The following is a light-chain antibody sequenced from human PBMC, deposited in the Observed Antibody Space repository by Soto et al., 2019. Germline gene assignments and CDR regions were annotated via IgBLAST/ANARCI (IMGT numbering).Light chain of an antibody. Sequence: QSVLTQPASVSGSPGQSITISCTGTSSDVGGYNYVSWYQQHPGKAPKLMIYDVSNRPSGVSNRFSGSKSGNTASLTISELQAEDEADYYCSSYTSSSLEVFGTGTKVTVL. V-gene: IGLV2-14*01. CDR2: DVS. CDR3: SSYTSSSLEV. J-gene: IGLJ1*01. CDR1: SSDVGGYNY.